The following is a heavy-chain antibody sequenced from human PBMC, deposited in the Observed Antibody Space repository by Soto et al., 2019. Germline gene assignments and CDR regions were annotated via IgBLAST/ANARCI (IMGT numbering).Heavy chain of an antibody. CDR2: TIPILGIA. CDR1: GGTFSSYT. V-gene: IGHV1-69*04. J-gene: IGHJ5*02. D-gene: IGHD5-12*01. CDR3: ARDFDIVATIEQKNGNCFDP. Sequence: SVKVSCKASGGTFSSYTISWVRQAPGQGLEWMGRTIPILGIANYAQKFQGRVTITADKSTSTAYMELSSLRSEDTAVYYCARDFDIVATIEQKNGNCFDPWGQGTLVTVSS.